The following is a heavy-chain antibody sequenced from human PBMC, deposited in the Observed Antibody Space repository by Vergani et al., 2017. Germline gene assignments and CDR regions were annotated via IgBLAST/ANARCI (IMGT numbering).Heavy chain of an antibody. Sequence: QVQLQESGPGLVKPSETLSLTCTVSGGSISSYYWSWIRQPAGKGLEWIGRIYTSGSTNYNPSLKSRVTMSVDTSKNQFSLTLSAVTAADPAVYYCAREGAAAAEADYYYGMDVGGQGTTVTVSS. CDR1: GGSISSYY. D-gene: IGHD6-13*01. V-gene: IGHV4-4*07. CDR2: IYTSGST. J-gene: IGHJ6*02. CDR3: AREGAAAAEADYYYGMDV.